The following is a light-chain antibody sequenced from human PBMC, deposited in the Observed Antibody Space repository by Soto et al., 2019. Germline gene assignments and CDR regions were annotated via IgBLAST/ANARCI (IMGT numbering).Light chain of an antibody. J-gene: IGKJ5*01. Sequence: EIVLTQSPGTLSLSPWERATLSCRASQSVAGRYLPWYQQTPGQAPRLLIYDASSRATGIPDRFIGSGSGTDFTLTISRLEPEDFAVYYCQQYGSSPPITLGQGTRLEIK. CDR2: DAS. CDR1: QSVAGRY. CDR3: QQYGSSPPIT. V-gene: IGKV3-20*01.